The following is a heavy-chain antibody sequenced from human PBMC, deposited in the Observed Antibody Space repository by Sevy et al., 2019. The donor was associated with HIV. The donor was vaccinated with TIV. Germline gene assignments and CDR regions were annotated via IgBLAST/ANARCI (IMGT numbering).Heavy chain of an antibody. J-gene: IGHJ5*02. V-gene: IGHV3-11*01. D-gene: IGHD2-2*01. CDR3: ARDPEDIVVVPAATPARFDP. CDR2: ISSSGSTI. CDR1: GFTFSDYY. Sequence: GGSLRLSCAASGFTFSDYYMSWIRQAPGKGLEWVSYISSSGSTIYYADSVKGRFTISRDNAKNSLYLQMNSLGAEDTAVYYCARDPEDIVVVPAATPARFDPWGQGTLVTVSS.